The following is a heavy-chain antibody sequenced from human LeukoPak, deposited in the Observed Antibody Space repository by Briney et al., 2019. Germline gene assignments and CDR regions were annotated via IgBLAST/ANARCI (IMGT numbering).Heavy chain of an antibody. V-gene: IGHV3-48*03. CDR3: ARDIKGQYQDAFDI. J-gene: IGHJ3*02. Sequence: SGGSLRLSCAASGFTFSSYEMNWVRQAPGKGLEWVSYISSSGSNIKYADSVKGRFTISRGNAKNSVYLQMNSLRAEDTAVYYCARDIKGQYQDAFDIWGQGTMVTVPS. CDR1: GFTFSSYE. D-gene: IGHD2-2*01. CDR2: ISSSGSNI.